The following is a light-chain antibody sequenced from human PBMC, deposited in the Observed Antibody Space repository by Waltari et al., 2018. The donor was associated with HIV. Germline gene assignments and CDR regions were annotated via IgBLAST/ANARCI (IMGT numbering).Light chain of an antibody. Sequence: DVKMTQSPSSLSASVGDTVTITCRARADVLTYVNWYQQKLGKAPTLLIYAASCLQSGVPLRFSGSGSGTHFNFTINSLQVEDFATYYCQQHLRTPLTFGGGTRVEI. CDR2: AAS. CDR1: ADVLTY. CDR3: QQHLRTPLT. V-gene: IGKV1-39*01. J-gene: IGKJ4*01.